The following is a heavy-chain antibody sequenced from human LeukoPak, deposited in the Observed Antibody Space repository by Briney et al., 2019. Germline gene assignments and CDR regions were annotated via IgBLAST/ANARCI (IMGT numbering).Heavy chain of an antibody. CDR2: IYYSGST. D-gene: IGHD3-22*01. Sequence: SETLSLTCTVSGGSISSYYWSWIRQPPGKRLEWIGYIYYSGSTNYNPSLKSRVTISVDTSKNQFSLKLSSVTAADTAVYYCARTPIYYFDNSGYYNWGQGTLVTVSS. CDR1: GGSISSYY. CDR3: ARTPIYYFDNSGYYN. J-gene: IGHJ4*02. V-gene: IGHV4-59*12.